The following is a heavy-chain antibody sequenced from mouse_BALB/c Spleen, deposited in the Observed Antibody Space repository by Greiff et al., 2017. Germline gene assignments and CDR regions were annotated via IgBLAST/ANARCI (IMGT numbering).Heavy chain of an antibody. Sequence: VQLKESGGGLVKPGGSLKLSCAASGFTFSSYAMSWVRQTPEKRLEWVASISSGGSTYYPDSVKGRFTISRDNARNILYLQMSSLRSEDTAMYYCARGGDYDWGQGTLVTVSA. CDR1: GFTFSSYA. D-gene: IGHD2-4*01. CDR3: ARGGDYD. J-gene: IGHJ3*01. CDR2: ISSGGST. V-gene: IGHV5-6-5*01.